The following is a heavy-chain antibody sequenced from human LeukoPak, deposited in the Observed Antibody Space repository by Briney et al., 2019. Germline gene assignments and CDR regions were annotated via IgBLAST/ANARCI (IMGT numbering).Heavy chain of an antibody. CDR1: GYTFTDYW. J-gene: IGHJ5*01. CDR2: ISPFDSDS. Sequence: GDSLKISCKTSGYTFTDYWIGWVRQMPGKGLEWMGIISPFDSDSKYSPSFQGQVTISADKSINTAYLQWSSLKASDIAIYYCVRLWDNCFDFWGQGTLVTVSS. CDR3: VRLWDNCFDF. V-gene: IGHV5-51*01. D-gene: IGHD3-16*01.